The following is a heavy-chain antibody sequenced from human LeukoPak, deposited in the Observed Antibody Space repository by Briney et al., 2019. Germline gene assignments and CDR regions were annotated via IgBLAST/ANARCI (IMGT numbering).Heavy chain of an antibody. CDR3: AREGRDYYDSSGYSGPYDAFDI. D-gene: IGHD3-22*01. CDR1: GYTFTSYA. CDR2: INTNTGNP. J-gene: IGHJ3*02. Sequence: ASVKVSCKASGYTFTSYAMNWVRQAPGQGLEWMGWINTNTGNPTYAQGFTGRFVFSLDTSVSTAYLQISSLKAEDTAVYYCAREGRDYYDSSGYSGPYDAFDIWGQGTMVTVSS. V-gene: IGHV7-4-1*02.